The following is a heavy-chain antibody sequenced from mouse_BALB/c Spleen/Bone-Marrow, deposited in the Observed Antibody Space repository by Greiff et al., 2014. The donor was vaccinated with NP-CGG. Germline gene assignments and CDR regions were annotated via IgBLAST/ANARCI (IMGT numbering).Heavy chain of an antibody. V-gene: IGHV1-9*01. J-gene: IGHJ2*01. CDR1: GYTFSSYW. CDR3: GKDHFAH. CDR2: ILPGSVTT. Sequence: QVQLQQSGAELMKPGASVKISCKATGYTFSSYWIEWVKQRPGHGLEWIGEILPGSVTTNYNGRFKGKATFTADTSSNTAYMQLSSLTSEDSAVYYCGKDHFAHWGPGTPVTVSA.